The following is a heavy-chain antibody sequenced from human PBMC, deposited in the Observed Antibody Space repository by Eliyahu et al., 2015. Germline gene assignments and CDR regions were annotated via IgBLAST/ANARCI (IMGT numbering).Heavy chain of an antibody. CDR2: ISSSGSTI. V-gene: IGHV3-48*03. D-gene: IGHD3-10*01. CDR3: ARDSMVRGMDV. J-gene: IGHJ6*02. CDR1: GFTFSSYE. Sequence: EVQLVESXGGXVQPGGSLXLSCAAXGFTFSSYEMXWVRQAPGKGLEWVSYISSSGSTIYYADSVKGRFTISRDNAKNSLYLQMNSLRAEDTAVYYCARDSMVRGMDVWGQGTTVTVSS.